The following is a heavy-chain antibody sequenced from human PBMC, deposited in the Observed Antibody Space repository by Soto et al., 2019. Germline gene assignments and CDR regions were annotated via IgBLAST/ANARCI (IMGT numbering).Heavy chain of an antibody. D-gene: IGHD3-10*01. CDR2: IDPSDSDT. Sequence: GESLKISCQASGYTFTNYWISWVRQMPGRGLEWMGRIDPSDSDTIYSPSIQGHVTISADKSTSTVYLQWSSLEASATARYYCAREASGPLDYWGQGTVVTVSS. J-gene: IGHJ4*02. V-gene: IGHV5-10-1*01. CDR3: AREASGPLDY. CDR1: GYTFTNYW.